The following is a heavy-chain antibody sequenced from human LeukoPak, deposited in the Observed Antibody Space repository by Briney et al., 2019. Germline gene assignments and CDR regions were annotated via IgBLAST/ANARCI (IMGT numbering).Heavy chain of an antibody. J-gene: IGHJ4*02. CDR1: GFTFSNYW. Sequence: GGSLRLSCAASGFTFSNYWMHWIRQVPGKGLVWVSHIKYDGSATNYADSVKRRFTISRDNAKNTLYLQMNSLRAEDTAVYYCAIDRYYDSSGYGYWGQGTLVTVSS. CDR3: AIDRYYDSSGYGY. D-gene: IGHD3-22*01. V-gene: IGHV3-74*01. CDR2: IKYDGSAT.